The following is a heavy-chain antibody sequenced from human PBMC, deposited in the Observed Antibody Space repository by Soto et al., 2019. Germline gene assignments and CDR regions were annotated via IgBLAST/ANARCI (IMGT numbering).Heavy chain of an antibody. CDR2: ISNDGSNT. CDR1: GFTFSSYA. D-gene: IGHD6-13*01. J-gene: IGHJ4*02. Sequence: QSGGSLRLSCAASGFTFSSYAMHWVRQAPGKGLEWVAVISNDGSNTNYPDSGKGRFTISRENSKNTLYLQMTSLSAEDTAVYHCARDTKAAPGTFDYWGRGTLVTVSS. V-gene: IGHV3-30*04. CDR3: ARDTKAAPGTFDY.